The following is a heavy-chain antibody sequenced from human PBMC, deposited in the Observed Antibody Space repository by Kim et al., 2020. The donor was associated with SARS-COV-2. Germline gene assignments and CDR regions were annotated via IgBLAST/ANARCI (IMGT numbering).Heavy chain of an antibody. Sequence: ADPVKGRFTISRDNSKNTLYLQINSLRAEDTAVYYCAKDSLVVVVAATDYWGQGTLVTVSS. J-gene: IGHJ4*02. CDR3: AKDSLVVVVAATDY. D-gene: IGHD2-15*01. V-gene: IGHV3-23*01.